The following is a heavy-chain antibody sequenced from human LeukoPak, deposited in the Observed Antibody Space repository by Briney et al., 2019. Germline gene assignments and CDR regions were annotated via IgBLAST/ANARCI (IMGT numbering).Heavy chain of an antibody. D-gene: IGHD5-24*01. CDR1: IGSISSDY. Sequence: SETLSLTCTVSIGSISSDYWSWIRQPAGKGLEWIGRFHTSGSSNYNPSLTSRVTMSIDTSKNQFSLKLSSVTAADTAVYYCARGRRDGYNPDAFDIWGQGTVVSVSS. CDR3: ARGRRDGYNPDAFDI. V-gene: IGHV4-4*07. CDR2: FHTSGSS. J-gene: IGHJ3*02.